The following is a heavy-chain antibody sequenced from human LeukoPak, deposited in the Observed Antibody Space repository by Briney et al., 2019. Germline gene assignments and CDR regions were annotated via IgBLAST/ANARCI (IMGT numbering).Heavy chain of an antibody. CDR1: GFTFDDYA. Sequence: GGSLRLSCTASGFTFDDYAMHWVRQAPGKGLYWVSGISWNSGIIGYADSVKGRFTISRDNSKNTLYLQMNSLRAEDMAVYYCVGYGSGSYYNYYMDVWGKGTTVTVSS. D-gene: IGHD3-10*01. CDR3: VGYGSGSYYNYYMDV. CDR2: ISWNSGII. V-gene: IGHV3-9*03. J-gene: IGHJ6*03.